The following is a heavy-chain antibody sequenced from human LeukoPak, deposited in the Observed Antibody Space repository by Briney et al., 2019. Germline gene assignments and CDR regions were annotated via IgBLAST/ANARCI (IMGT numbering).Heavy chain of an antibody. J-gene: IGHJ4*02. CDR3: ARSLTAAAGNLGY. V-gene: IGHV3-21*01. CDR2: ISSTTSYI. D-gene: IGHD6-13*01. CDR1: GFTFSSYW. Sequence: GGSLRLSCAASGFTFSSYWMSWVRQAPGKGLAWVSSISSTTSYINYADSVRGRFTISRDNAKNSLYLQMNSLRAEDTAVYYCARSLTAAAGNLGYWGQGTLITVFS.